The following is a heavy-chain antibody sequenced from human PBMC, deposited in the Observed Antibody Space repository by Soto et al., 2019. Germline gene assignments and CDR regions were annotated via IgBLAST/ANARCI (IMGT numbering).Heavy chain of an antibody. CDR2: ISYDGSNK. Sequence: QVQLVESGGGVVQPGRSLRLSCAASGFTFSSYGMHWVRQAPGKGLEWVAVISYDGSNKYYADSVKGRFTISRDNSKNTLYLQMNSLRAEDTAVYYCAKDKGSQWLVRGASYYFDYWGQGTLVTVSS. CDR1: GFTFSSYG. V-gene: IGHV3-30*18. J-gene: IGHJ4*02. D-gene: IGHD6-19*01. CDR3: AKDKGSQWLVRGASYYFDY.